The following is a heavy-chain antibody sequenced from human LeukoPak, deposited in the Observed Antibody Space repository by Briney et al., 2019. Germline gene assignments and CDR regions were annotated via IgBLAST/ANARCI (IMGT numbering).Heavy chain of an antibody. Sequence: GGSLRLSCAASGFTLSGYWMHWVRQVPGKGLVWVSRIDANGGGTTYADSVKGRFAISRDDGKNTLYLHMNSLRDDDTAVYYCATDQRYAFDYWGQGILVTVSS. D-gene: IGHD3-9*01. V-gene: IGHV3-74*01. CDR1: GFTLSGYW. CDR3: ATDQRYAFDY. J-gene: IGHJ4*02. CDR2: IDANGGGT.